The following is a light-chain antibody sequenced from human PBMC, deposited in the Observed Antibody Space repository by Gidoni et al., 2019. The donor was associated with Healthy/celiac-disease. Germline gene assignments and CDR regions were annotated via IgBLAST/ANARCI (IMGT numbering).Light chain of an antibody. CDR2: LCS. CDR1: QSLLHSNGYNY. CDR3: MQDLQTLT. J-gene: IGKJ5*01. Sequence: DIVMTQSPLSLPVTPGEPASISCRSSQSLLHSNGYNYLDWYLQKPGQSPQLLIYLCSNRASGVPDRFSGSGSGTDFTLKISRVEAEDVGVYYCMQDLQTLTFGQGTRLEIK. V-gene: IGKV2-28*01.